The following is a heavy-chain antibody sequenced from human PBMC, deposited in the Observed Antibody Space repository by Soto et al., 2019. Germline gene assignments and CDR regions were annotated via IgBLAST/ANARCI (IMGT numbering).Heavy chain of an antibody. V-gene: IGHV3-23*01. CDR2: ISGSGGST. J-gene: IGHJ4*02. CDR3: AMPSGSPDY. Sequence: HAGSLRLSCAASGFSLSIYAMSLARQAPGKGLEWVSAISGSGGSTYYADSVKGRFTISRDNSKNTLYLQMNSLRAEDTAVYYCAMPSGSPDYCGQRTLGTVPS. CDR1: GFSLSIYA. D-gene: IGHD3-10*01.